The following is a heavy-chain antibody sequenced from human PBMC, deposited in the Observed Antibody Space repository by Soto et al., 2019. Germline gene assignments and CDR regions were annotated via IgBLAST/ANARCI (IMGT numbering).Heavy chain of an antibody. V-gene: IGHV3-73*01. Sequence: GGSLRLSCAASGFTFSGSAMHWVRQASGKGLEWVGRIRSKANSYATAYAASVKGRFTISRDDSKNTAYLQMNSLKTEDTAVYYCTRHKIAAAGLGHWGQGTLVTVSS. J-gene: IGHJ1*01. CDR2: IRSKANSYAT. CDR1: GFTFSGSA. CDR3: TRHKIAAAGLGH. D-gene: IGHD6-13*01.